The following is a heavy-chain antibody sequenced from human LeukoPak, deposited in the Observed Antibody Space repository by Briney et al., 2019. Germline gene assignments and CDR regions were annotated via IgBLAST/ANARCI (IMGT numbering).Heavy chain of an antibody. J-gene: IGHJ4*02. D-gene: IGHD3-10*01. V-gene: IGHV3-33*01. CDR1: GFTFSSYG. CDR2: IWYDGSNK. Sequence: GGSLRLSCAASGFTFSSYGMHWVRQAPGKGLEWVAVIWYDGSNKYYADSVKGRFTISRDNSKNTLYLQMSSLRVEDTAVYYCARDKYGSGSYFDYWGQGTLVTVSS. CDR3: ARDKYGSGSYFDY.